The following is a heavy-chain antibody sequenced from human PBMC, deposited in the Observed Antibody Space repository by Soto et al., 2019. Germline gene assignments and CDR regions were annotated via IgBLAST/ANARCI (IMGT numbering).Heavy chain of an antibody. J-gene: IGHJ4*02. CDR1: GFTFTSSA. Sequence: SVKVSCKASGFTFTSSAVQWVRQARGQRLEWIGWIVVGSGNTNYAQKFQERVTITRDMSTSTAYMELSSLRSEDTAVYYCAAWASNYYDSSGYHNWGQGTLVTVSS. V-gene: IGHV1-58*01. D-gene: IGHD3-22*01. CDR3: AAWASNYYDSSGYHN. CDR2: IVVGSGNT.